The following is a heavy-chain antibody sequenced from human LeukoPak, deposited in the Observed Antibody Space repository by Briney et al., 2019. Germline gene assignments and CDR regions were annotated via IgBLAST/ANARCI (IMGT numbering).Heavy chain of an antibody. CDR1: GYNFKIYG. CDR2: INPNSGGT. V-gene: IGHV1-2*02. J-gene: IGHJ4*02. D-gene: IGHD3-22*01. Sequence: ASVKVSCKASGYNFKIYGISWVRQAPGQGLEWMGWINPNSGGTNYAQKFQGRVTMTRDTSISTAYMELSRLRSDDTAVYYCARASYYYDSSGYPGYYFDYWGQGTLVTVSS. CDR3: ARASYYYDSSGYPGYYFDY.